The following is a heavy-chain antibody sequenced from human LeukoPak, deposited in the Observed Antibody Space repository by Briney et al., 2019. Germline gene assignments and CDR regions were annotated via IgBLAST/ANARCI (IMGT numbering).Heavy chain of an antibody. Sequence: GGLRLSCAASGFTFSSYWMSWVRQAPGKGLEWVANIKRDGSEEYYVDSVKGRFTISRDNAKNSLYLQMNSLRVEDTAFYYCAKDSRRHYTSGPNPDSLHWGQGALVTVSS. CDR1: GFTFSSYW. CDR3: AKDSRRHYTSGPNPDSLH. J-gene: IGHJ4*02. CDR2: IKRDGSEE. D-gene: IGHD6-19*01. V-gene: IGHV3-7*03.